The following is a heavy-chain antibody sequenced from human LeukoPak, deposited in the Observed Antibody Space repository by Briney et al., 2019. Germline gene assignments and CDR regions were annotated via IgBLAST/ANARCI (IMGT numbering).Heavy chain of an antibody. Sequence: SETLSLTCTASGGSISSSSYYWGWIRQPPGKGLEWIGSIYYSGSTYYNPSLKSRVTISVDTSKNQFSLKLSSVTAADTAVYYCARQPRNYYGMDVWGQGTTVTVSS. CDR1: GGSISSSSYY. V-gene: IGHV4-39*01. CDR3: ARQPRNYYGMDV. J-gene: IGHJ6*02. CDR2: IYYSGST.